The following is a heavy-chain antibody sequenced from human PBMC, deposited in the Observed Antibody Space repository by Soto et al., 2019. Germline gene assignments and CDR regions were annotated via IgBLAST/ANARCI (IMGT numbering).Heavy chain of an antibody. CDR3: AKDQSLLVQAA. D-gene: IGHD6-13*01. V-gene: IGHV3-23*01. CDR2: ISGSGGST. J-gene: IGHJ5*02. Sequence: RGSLRLSCAASGFTFSSYAMSWVRQAPGKGLEWVSAISGSGGSTYYADSVKGRFTISRDNSKNTLYLQMNSLRAEDTAVYYCAKDQSLLVQAAWGQGTLVTVSS. CDR1: GFTFSSYA.